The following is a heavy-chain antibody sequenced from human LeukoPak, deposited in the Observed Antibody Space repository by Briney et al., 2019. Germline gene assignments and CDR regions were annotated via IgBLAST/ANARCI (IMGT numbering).Heavy chain of an antibody. CDR2: TYYSGST. V-gene: IGHV4-39*01. CDR3: ARLSKGRYFDYIFDH. Sequence: SETLSLTCTVSGGSVSSYEYYWGWIRQPPGKGLEWIGNTYYSGSTYYNPSLKSRLTMSVDTSKNQFSLKMSSVTAADTAVYYCARLSKGRYFDYIFDHWGQGALVTASS. J-gene: IGHJ4*02. CDR1: GGSVSSYEYY. D-gene: IGHD3-9*01.